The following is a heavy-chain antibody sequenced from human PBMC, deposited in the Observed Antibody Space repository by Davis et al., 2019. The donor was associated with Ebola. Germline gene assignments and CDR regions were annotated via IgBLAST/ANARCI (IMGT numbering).Heavy chain of an antibody. CDR1: GFTFSSYG. CDR2: IRYDGSNK. Sequence: GESLKISCAASGFTFSSYGMHWVRQAPGKGLEWVAFIRYDGSNKYYADSVKGRFAISRDNSKNTLYLQMNSLRAEDTAVYYCAKDPAWGYSTWGQGTLVTVSS. D-gene: IGHD1-26*01. J-gene: IGHJ5*02. V-gene: IGHV3-30*02. CDR3: AKDPAWGYST.